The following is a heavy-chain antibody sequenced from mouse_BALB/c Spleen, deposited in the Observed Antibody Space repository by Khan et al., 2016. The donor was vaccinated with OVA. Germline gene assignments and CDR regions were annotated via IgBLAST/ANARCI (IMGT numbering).Heavy chain of an antibody. CDR3: ARIKKIVATYFDD. CDR2: TNPTNGRT. Sequence: QVHLQQPGAELVKAGASVKMSCKASGYTFTSYWMHWVNQRLGQGLEWFAETNPTNGRTYYNEKLKSKATLTVDKSSSTAYMLLSGPTFEDSAVYYCARIKKIVATYFDDWGQGTTLTVSS. D-gene: IGHD1-1*01. V-gene: IGHV1S81*02. CDR1: GYTFTSYW. J-gene: IGHJ2*01.